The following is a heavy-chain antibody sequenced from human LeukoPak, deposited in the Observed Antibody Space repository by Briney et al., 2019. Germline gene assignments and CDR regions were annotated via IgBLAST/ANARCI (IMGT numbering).Heavy chain of an antibody. CDR2: IYHSGST. J-gene: IGHJ4*02. CDR1: GGSISSGGYS. CDR3: ARDRLPGYYFDY. Sequence: TLSLTCAVSGGSISSGGYSWSWIRQPPGKGLEWIGYIYHSGSTYYNPSLKSRVTISVDRSKNQFSLKLSSVTAADTAVYYCARDRLPGYYFDYWGQGTLVTVSS. D-gene: IGHD3-16*01. V-gene: IGHV4-30-2*01.